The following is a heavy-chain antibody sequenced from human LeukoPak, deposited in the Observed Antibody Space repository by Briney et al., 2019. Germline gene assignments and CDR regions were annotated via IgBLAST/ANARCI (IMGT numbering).Heavy chain of an antibody. V-gene: IGHV4-34*01. CDR1: GGSFSGYY. Sequence: SETLSLTCAVYGGSFSGYYWSWIRQSPGKGLEWIGEINHSGSTNYNPSLKSRVTISVDTSKNQFSLKLSSVTAADTAVYYCARGRYHFWSGYYFDYWGQGTLVTVSS. D-gene: IGHD3-3*01. J-gene: IGHJ4*02. CDR2: INHSGST. CDR3: ARGRYHFWSGYYFDY.